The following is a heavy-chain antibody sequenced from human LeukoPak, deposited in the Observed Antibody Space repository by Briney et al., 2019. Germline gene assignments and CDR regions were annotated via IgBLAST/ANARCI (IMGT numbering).Heavy chain of an antibody. CDR2: MNPINGNT. CDR1: GFTFTNYD. V-gene: IGHV1-8*01. Sequence: ASVKVSCKATGFTFTNYDINWVRQATGQGLEWMGWMNPINGNTAYAQKFQGRVTMTRDTSISTAYMELRSLTTEDTAVYYCVRDGEGVAISVNYWFAPWGQGTLVTVSS. J-gene: IGHJ5*02. CDR3: VRDGEGVAISVNYWFAP. D-gene: IGHD3-10*01.